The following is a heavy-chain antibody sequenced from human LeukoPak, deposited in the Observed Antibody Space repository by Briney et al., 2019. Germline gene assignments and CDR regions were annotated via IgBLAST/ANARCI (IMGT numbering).Heavy chain of an antibody. V-gene: IGHV3-15*01. D-gene: IGHD3-10*01. CDR2: IKSKTDGGTT. CDR3: TTGLVLLWFGEF. J-gene: IGHJ4*02. Sequence: PGGSLRLSCAASGFTFSNAWMSWVRQAPGKGLKWVGRIKSKTDGGTTDYAAPVKGRFTISRDDSKNTLYLQMNSLRTEDTAVYYCTTGLVLLWFGEFWGQGTLGTASS. CDR1: GFTFSNAW.